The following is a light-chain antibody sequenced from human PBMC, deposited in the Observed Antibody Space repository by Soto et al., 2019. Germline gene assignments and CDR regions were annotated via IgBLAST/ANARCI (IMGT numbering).Light chain of an antibody. J-gene: IGKJ1*01. CDR1: QSFNTR. Sequence: EIVLTQSPATLSSVPGERGTLSCRASQSFNTRLAWYQHKPGQAPRLLIYLTSNRATGIPARFRGSGSGTDFTLTISSLEPEDSAVYSGHQRQSWPRTFGQGTKVDIK. CDR2: LTS. CDR3: HQRQSWPRT. V-gene: IGKV3-11*01.